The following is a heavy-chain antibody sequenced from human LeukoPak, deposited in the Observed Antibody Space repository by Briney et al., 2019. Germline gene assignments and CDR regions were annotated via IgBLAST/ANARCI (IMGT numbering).Heavy chain of an antibody. J-gene: IGHJ4*02. D-gene: IGHD3-22*01. CDR1: GYTITGYY. CDR2: INPNSGGT. V-gene: IGHV1-2*02. Sequence: ASVKVSCKASGYTITGYYMHWVRQAPGQGLEWMGWINPNSGGTNYPQKFQGRVTMTMDTSISTAYMELNRLRSDDTAVYYCARELNYDSSGYYFDYWGQGTLVTVSS. CDR3: ARELNYDSSGYYFDY.